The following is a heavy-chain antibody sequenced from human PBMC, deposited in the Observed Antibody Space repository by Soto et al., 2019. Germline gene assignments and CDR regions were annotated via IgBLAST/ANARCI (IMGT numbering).Heavy chain of an antibody. CDR3: ARGPRNRGGPSWFDP. D-gene: IGHD1-1*01. Sequence: SETLSLTCTVSGGSISTYYWSWIRQPPGKGLEWIGYIYYSGSTKYNPSTKSRVTMSVDTSKNKIALKLTSMTAADTAVYYCARGPRNRGGPSWFDPWGQGTLVTVSS. J-gene: IGHJ5*02. CDR1: GGSISTYY. V-gene: IGHV4-59*01. CDR2: IYYSGST.